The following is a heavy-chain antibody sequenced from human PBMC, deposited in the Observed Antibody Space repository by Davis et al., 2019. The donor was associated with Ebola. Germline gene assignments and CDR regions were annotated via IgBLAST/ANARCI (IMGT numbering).Heavy chain of an antibody. V-gene: IGHV3-33*01. Sequence: GGSLRLSCAASGFTFINYGMNWVRQAPGKGPEWVASIWYDGSRTYYADSVRGRFTISRDTSKNMLYLQMNSLRAEDTAVYYCARDRRYSSDWYGDDGYYWGQGTLVTVSS. CDR1: GFTFINYG. J-gene: IGHJ4*02. CDR3: ARDRRYSSDWYGDDGYY. D-gene: IGHD6-19*01. CDR2: IWYDGSRT.